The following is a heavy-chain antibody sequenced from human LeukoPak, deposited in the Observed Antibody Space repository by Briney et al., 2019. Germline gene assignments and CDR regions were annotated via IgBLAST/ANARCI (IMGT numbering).Heavy chain of an antibody. J-gene: IGHJ4*02. CDR2: IRYDGSKK. Sequence: PGGSLRLSCAASGFTFSSYGMHWVRQAPGKGLEWVAFIRYDGSKKYYTDSVKGRFTLSRDNSKNTLYLQMNSLRGEDTAVYYCARSNWGPGVDYWGQGTLVTVSS. CDR3: ARSNWGPGVDY. D-gene: IGHD7-27*01. V-gene: IGHV3-30*02. CDR1: GFTFSSYG.